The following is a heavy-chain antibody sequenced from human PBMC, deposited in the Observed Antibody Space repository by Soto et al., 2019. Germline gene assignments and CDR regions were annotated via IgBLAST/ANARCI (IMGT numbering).Heavy chain of an antibody. D-gene: IGHD3-3*01. CDR1: GGSISSYY. CDR3: ARGVIGRSFWSAERWFDP. CDR2: IYYSGST. V-gene: IGHV4-59*01. Sequence: SETLSLTCTVSGGSISSYYWSCIRQPPGKGLEWIGYIYYSGSTNYNPSLKSRVTISVDTSKNQFSLKLRSVTAAATAVYYCARGVIGRSFWSAERWFDPWGQGTLVTVSS. J-gene: IGHJ5*02.